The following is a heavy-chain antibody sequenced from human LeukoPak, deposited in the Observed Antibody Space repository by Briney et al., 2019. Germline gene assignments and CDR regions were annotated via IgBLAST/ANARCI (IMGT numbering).Heavy chain of an antibody. D-gene: IGHD2-2*02. V-gene: IGHV1-2*02. CDR1: GYTFTGYY. CDR2: INPNSGGT. J-gene: IGHJ4*02. Sequence: EASVKVSCKASGYTFTGYYMHWVRQAPGQGLEWMGWINPNSGGTNYAQKFQGRVTMTRDTSISTAYMELSRLRSDDTAVYYCARACSTSCHRGFDYWGQGTLVTVSS. CDR3: ARACSTSCHRGFDY.